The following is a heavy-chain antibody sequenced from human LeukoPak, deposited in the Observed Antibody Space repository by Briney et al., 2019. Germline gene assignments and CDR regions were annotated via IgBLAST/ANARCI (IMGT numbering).Heavy chain of an antibody. V-gene: IGHV3-21*01. Sequence: TGGSLRLSCAASEFTFSRYGMNWVRQAPGKGLEWVSSISSSSSYIYYADSVKGRFTISRDNAKNSLYLQMNSLRAEDTAVYYCAKGLWYYYDSSGYVDYWGQGTLVTVSS. J-gene: IGHJ4*02. D-gene: IGHD3-22*01. CDR2: ISSSSSYI. CDR1: EFTFSRYG. CDR3: AKGLWYYYDSSGYVDY.